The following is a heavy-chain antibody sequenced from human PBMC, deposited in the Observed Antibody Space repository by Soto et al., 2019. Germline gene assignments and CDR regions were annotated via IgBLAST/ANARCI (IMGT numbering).Heavy chain of an antibody. D-gene: IGHD2-15*01. Sequence: EVQLVQSGGGLAHPGGSLRLSCEASGFIFEDYDMHWVRQPPGKGLQWVSGISWNSGDKDYGDSVKGRFTISRDNAKNSLDLQMSSLRVEDTATYYCVKKSCSHTRCYTGWFFDLWGRGTLVTVA. CDR3: VKKSCSHTRCYTGWFFDL. V-gene: IGHV3-9*01. J-gene: IGHJ2*01. CDR1: GFIFEDYD. CDR2: ISWNSGDK.